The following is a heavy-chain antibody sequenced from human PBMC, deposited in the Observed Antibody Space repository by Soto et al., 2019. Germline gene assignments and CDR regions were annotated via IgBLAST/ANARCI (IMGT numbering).Heavy chain of an antibody. CDR3: ARYSPLVVVPAGRTGFEP. Sequence: ASVKVSFKAAGYTFTSYSMHWVRQAPGQRLELMGWINAGNGNTKYSHKFQGRVTITRDTYSSTAYMELSSLRSEATAVYYCARYSPLVVVPAGRTGFEPWGHGTLVTVSS. D-gene: IGHD2-2*01. CDR1: GYTFTSYS. J-gene: IGHJ5*02. CDR2: INAGNGNT. V-gene: IGHV1-3*01.